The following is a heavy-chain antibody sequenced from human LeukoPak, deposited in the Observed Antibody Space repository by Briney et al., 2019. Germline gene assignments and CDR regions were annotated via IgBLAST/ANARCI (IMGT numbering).Heavy chain of an antibody. CDR3: ARDREDIVVVPAAHKHYYYYYMDV. CDR1: GFTFSGYW. Sequence: GESLRLSCAASGFTFSGYWMSWVRQAPGKGLEWVANIKQDGSEKYYADSVKGRFTISRDNAKNSLYLQMNSLRAEDTAVYYCARDREDIVVVPAAHKHYYYYYMDVWGKGTTVTVSS. J-gene: IGHJ6*03. D-gene: IGHD2-2*01. V-gene: IGHV3-7*01. CDR2: IKQDGSEK.